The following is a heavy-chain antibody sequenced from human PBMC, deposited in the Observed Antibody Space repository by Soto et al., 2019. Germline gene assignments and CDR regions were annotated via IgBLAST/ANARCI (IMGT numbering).Heavy chain of an antibody. CDR3: ARVVPGVYGMDV. J-gene: IGHJ6*02. Sequence: KTSETLSLTCAVSGGSISSSNWWSWVRQPPGKGLEWIGEIYHSGSTNCNPSLKSRVTISVDKSKNQFSLKLSSVTAADTAVYYCARVVPGVYGMDVWGQGTTVTVSS. D-gene: IGHD2-2*01. CDR2: IYHSGST. CDR1: GGSISSSNW. V-gene: IGHV4-4*02.